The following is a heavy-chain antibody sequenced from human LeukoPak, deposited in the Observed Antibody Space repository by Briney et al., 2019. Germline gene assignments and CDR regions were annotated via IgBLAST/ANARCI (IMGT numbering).Heavy chain of an antibody. CDR1: GFTFSSYA. V-gene: IGHV3-23*01. CDR2: ISGDGGST. D-gene: IGHD2-8*01. Sequence: GGSLRLSCAASGFTFSSYAMSWVRQAPGKGLEWVSAISGDGGSTYYADSVKGRFTISRDNSKNTLYLQMNGLRAEDTAVYYCAREEIVLMVYAISGAAFDIWGQGTMVTVSS. CDR3: AREEIVLMVYAISGAAFDI. J-gene: IGHJ3*02.